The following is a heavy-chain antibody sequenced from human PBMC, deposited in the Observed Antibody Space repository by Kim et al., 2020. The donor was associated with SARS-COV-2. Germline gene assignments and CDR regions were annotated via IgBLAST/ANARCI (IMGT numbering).Heavy chain of an antibody. D-gene: IGHD1-26*01. J-gene: IGHJ3*02. Sequence: SETLSLTCTVSGGSISSSSYYWGWIHQPPGKGLEWIGSIYYSGSTYYNPSLKSRVTISVDTSKNQFSLKLSSVTAADTAVYYCARHWSSGSYGVDAFDIWGQGTMVTVSS. CDR1: GGSISSSSYY. CDR2: IYYSGST. V-gene: IGHV4-39*01. CDR3: ARHWSSGSYGVDAFDI.